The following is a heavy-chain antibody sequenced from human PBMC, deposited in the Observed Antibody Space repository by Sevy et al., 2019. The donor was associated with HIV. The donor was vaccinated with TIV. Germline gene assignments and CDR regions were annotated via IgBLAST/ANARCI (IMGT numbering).Heavy chain of an antibody. CDR1: GFPFGTYA. CDR2: ISWNSGSI. D-gene: IGHD6-19*01. J-gene: IGHJ6*02. CDR3: AKEAGKYYYYGMDV. Sequence: GGSLRLSCAASGFPFGTYAMHWVRQAPGKGLEWVSGISWNSGSIGYADSVKGRFTISRDNAKNSLYLQMNSLRAEDTALYYCAKEAGKYYYYGMDVWGQGTTVTVSS. V-gene: IGHV3-9*01.